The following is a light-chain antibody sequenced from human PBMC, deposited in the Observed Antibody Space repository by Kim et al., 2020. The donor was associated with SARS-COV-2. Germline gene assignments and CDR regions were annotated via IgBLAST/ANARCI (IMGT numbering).Light chain of an antibody. CDR3: QSHDSSLSAWV. J-gene: IGLJ3*02. CDR2: GNT. V-gene: IGLV1-40*01. Sequence: RVTISCTGSSPNIGAGHDVHWYQQLPGTAPKLLIYGNTNRPSGVPDRFSGSKSGTSASLAITGLQAEDEADYYCQSHDSSLSAWVFGGGTQLTVL. CDR1: SPNIGAGHD.